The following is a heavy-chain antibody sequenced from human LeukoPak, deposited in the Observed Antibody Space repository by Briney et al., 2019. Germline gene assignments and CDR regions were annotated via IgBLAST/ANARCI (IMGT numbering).Heavy chain of an antibody. J-gene: IGHJ6*03. V-gene: IGHV1-46*01. CDR3: ASHRIPYYYYYMDV. CDR1: GYTFTSYY. CDR2: INPSGGST. Sequence: ASVKVSCKASGYTFTSYYMHWVRQAPGQGLEWMGIINPSGGSTSYAQKFQGRVTMTRDMSTSTVYMELSSLRSEDTAVYYCASHRIPYYYYYMDVWGKGTTVTVFS.